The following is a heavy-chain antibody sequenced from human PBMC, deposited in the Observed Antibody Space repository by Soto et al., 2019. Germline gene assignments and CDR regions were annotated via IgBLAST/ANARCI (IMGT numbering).Heavy chain of an antibody. V-gene: IGHV1-18*01. CDR2: ISAYNGNT. CDR1: GYTFTSYG. CDR3: ARDPDYDILTGYYKDYFDY. Sequence: QVQLVQSGAEVKKPGASVKVSCKASGYTFTSYGISWVRQAPGQGLEWMGWISAYNGNTNYVQKLQGRVTMTTDTSSSTAYMELRSLRSDDTAVYYCARDPDYDILTGYYKDYFDYWGQGTLVTVSS. J-gene: IGHJ4*02. D-gene: IGHD3-9*01.